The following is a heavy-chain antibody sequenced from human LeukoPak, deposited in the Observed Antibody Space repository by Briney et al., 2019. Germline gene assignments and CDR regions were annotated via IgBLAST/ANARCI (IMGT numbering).Heavy chain of an antibody. Sequence: SSETLSLTCTVSGGSISSYYWSWIRQPPGKGLEWIGYIYYSGSTNYNPSLKSRVTISVDTSKNQFSLKLNSVTAADTAVYYCASFYCSGGSCYQYFSYYYMDVWGKGTTVTISS. CDR2: IYYSGST. J-gene: IGHJ6*03. D-gene: IGHD2-15*01. CDR1: GGSISSYY. V-gene: IGHV4-59*08. CDR3: ASFYCSGGSCYQYFSYYYMDV.